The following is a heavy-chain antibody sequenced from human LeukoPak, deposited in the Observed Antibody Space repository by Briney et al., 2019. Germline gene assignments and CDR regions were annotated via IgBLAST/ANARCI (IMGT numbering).Heavy chain of an antibody. CDR1: GGSISSSSYY. D-gene: IGHD3-10*01. V-gene: IGHV4-39*01. J-gene: IGHJ4*02. CDR3: SGGITMVRGLQYHFDY. Sequence: SETLSLTCTVSGGSISSSSYYWGWIRQPPGKGLEWIGSIYYSGSTYYNPSLKSRVTISVDTSKNQFSLKLSSVTAADTAVYYCSGGITMVRGLQYHFDYWGQGTLVTVSS. CDR2: IYYSGST.